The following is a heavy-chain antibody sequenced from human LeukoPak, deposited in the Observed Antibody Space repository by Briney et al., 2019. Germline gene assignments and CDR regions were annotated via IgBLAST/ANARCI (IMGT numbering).Heavy chain of an antibody. J-gene: IGHJ3*02. V-gene: IGHV1-46*01. CDR1: GYTFTSYY. CDR3: ARFGLGKHIEVAGIPFDI. Sequence: ASVKVSCKASGYTFTSYYMHWVRQAPGQGLEWMGIINPSGGSTSYAQKFQGRVTMTTDTSTSTAYMELRSLRSDDTAVYYCARFGLGKHIEVAGIPFDIWGQGTMVTVSS. CDR2: INPSGGST. D-gene: IGHD6-19*01.